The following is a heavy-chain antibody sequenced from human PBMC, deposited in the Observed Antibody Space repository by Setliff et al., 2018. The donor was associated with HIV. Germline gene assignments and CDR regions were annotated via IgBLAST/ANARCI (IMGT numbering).Heavy chain of an antibody. J-gene: IGHJ3*02. CDR1: GYTFNNYA. CDR3: ARGGDRMQIWSRFPFDI. D-gene: IGHD3-10*01. V-gene: IGHV7-4-1*02. Sequence: VASVKVSCKASGYTFNNYALYWVRQAPGQGFEWMGWINTNTGSPTYAQGFTRRFVFSLDPSARTAYLQITGLKAEDTAVYYCARGGDRMQIWSRFPFDIWGQGTMVTVSS. CDR2: INTNTGSP.